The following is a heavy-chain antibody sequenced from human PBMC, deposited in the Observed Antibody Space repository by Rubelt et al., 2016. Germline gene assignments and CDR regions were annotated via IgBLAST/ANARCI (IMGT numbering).Heavy chain of an antibody. CDR1: GGSISSYY. D-gene: IGHD1-26*01. CDR2: IYYSGST. Sequence: QVQLQESGPGLVKPSETLSLTCTVSGGSISSYYWSWIRQPPGKGLEWIGYIYYSGSTYYNPSLKSRVTISVDKSKNQFSLKLSSVTAADTAVYYCARHGGSGSYRRHYDYWGQGTLVTVSS. CDR3: ARHGGSGSYRRHYDY. V-gene: IGHV4-59*08. J-gene: IGHJ4*02.